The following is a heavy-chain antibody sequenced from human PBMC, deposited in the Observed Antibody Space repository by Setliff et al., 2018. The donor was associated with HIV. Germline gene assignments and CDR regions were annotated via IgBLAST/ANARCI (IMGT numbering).Heavy chain of an antibody. CDR3: ARVVKGSVYLGSYYYYMDV. Sequence: PSETLSLTGTVSGGSISSGSYYWSWIRQPAGKGLEWIGHIYTNENTNYNPSLKSRVTISVDASKNQFSLKLSSVTAADTAVYYCARVVKGSVYLGSYYYYMDVWGKGTTVTVSS. CDR1: GGSISSGSYY. J-gene: IGHJ6*03. CDR2: IYTNENT. V-gene: IGHV4-61*09. D-gene: IGHD3-22*01.